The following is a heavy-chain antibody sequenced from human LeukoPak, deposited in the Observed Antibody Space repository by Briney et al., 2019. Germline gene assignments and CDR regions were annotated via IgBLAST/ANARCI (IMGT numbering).Heavy chain of an antibody. V-gene: IGHV1-24*01. D-gene: IGHD6-6*01. CDR3: ATGSSIAARPLDY. Sequence: ASVKVSCKVSGYTLTELSMHWVRQAPGKGLEWMGGFDPEDGETIYAQKFQGRVTMTEDTSTDTAYMELSSLRSEDTAVSYCATGSSIAARPLDYWGQGTLVTVSS. CDR1: GYTLTELS. J-gene: IGHJ4*02. CDR2: FDPEDGET.